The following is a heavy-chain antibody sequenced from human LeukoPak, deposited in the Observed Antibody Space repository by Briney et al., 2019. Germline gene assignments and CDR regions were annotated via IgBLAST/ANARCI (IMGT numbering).Heavy chain of an antibody. Sequence: ASVKVSCKASGYTFTSYAMNWVRQAPGQGLEWMGWINTNTGNPTYAQGFTGRFVFSLDTSVSTAYLQIGSLKAEDTAVYYCARSAFFSGWYYFDYWGQGTLVTVSS. CDR2: INTNTGNP. D-gene: IGHD6-19*01. V-gene: IGHV7-4-1*01. CDR1: GYTFTSYA. J-gene: IGHJ4*02. CDR3: ARSAFFSGWYYFDY.